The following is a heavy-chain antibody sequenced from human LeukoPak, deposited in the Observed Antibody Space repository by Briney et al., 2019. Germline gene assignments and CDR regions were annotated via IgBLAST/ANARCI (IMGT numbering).Heavy chain of an antibody. V-gene: IGHV4-39*07. CDR2: ILYSGTT. J-gene: IGHJ4*02. Sequence: SEPLSLTCIVSGASLSSSGYYWGWIRQPPGKGLEWVGSILYSGTTYYSTSLKGRVTMSLDTSKNQFSLKLNSVTAADTAVYYCARASISVAFYFDYWGQGSLATVSS. CDR1: GASLSSSGYY. D-gene: IGHD6-19*01. CDR3: ARASISVAFYFDY.